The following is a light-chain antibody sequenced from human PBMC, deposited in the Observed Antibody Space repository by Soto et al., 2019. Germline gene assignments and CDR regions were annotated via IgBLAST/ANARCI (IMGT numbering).Light chain of an antibody. CDR3: MQATKYPQYT. CDR1: QSLLHSDGTTY. CDR2: RVS. V-gene: IGKV2-24*01. Sequence: DIVMTQTPLSSPVTLGQPASISCRSRQSLLHSDGTTYLNWLHQRPGQPPRLLIYRVSKRFSGVPDRFSGSGAGTDFTLKISRVEAEDVAIYYRMQATKYPQYTFGQGTKLEI. J-gene: IGKJ2*01.